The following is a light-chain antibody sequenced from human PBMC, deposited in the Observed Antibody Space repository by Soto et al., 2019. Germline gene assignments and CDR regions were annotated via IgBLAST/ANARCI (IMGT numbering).Light chain of an antibody. CDR1: QSINNH. Sequence: IQMTRSPSSLSASLGYRVTFTFRASQSINNHLNWYQHRPGKAPELLIYATSILQSGVPSRFSGSGFGTDFSLTINSLHPEDVATYYCQQAYGSPLTFGAGTKVDIK. CDR3: QQAYGSPLT. CDR2: ATS. V-gene: IGKV1-39*01. J-gene: IGKJ4*01.